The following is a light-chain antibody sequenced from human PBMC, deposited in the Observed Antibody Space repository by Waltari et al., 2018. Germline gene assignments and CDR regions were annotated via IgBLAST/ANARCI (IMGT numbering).Light chain of an antibody. CDR3: QSADRSGTYVL. J-gene: IGLJ2*01. V-gene: IGLV3-25*03. CDR1: AVPKKF. Sequence: SYELTQPPPMSVSPGQTARITCSGEAVPKKFAYWYQQKPGQAPLLVIHKDTERPSGIPERFSGSSSGTTVTLTISGVQAEDEADYYCQSADRSGTYVLFGGGTKLTVL. CDR2: KDT.